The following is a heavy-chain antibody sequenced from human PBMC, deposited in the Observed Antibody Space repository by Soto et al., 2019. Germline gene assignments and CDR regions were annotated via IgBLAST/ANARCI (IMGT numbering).Heavy chain of an antibody. Sequence: ASVKVSCKASGYTFTSYGISWVRQAPGQGLEWMGWISAYNGNTKYAQKLQGRVTMTTDTSTSTAYMELRSLRSDDTAVYYCARDRPYCSGGSCYPRFFDYWGQGTLVTVSS. CDR3: ARDRPYCSGGSCYPRFFDY. V-gene: IGHV1-18*01. CDR1: GYTFTSYG. D-gene: IGHD2-15*01. CDR2: ISAYNGNT. J-gene: IGHJ4*02.